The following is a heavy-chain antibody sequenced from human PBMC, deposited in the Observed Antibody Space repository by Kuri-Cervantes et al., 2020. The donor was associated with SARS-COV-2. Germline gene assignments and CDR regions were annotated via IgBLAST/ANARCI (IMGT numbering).Heavy chain of an antibody. V-gene: IGHV5-51*01. CDR1: GFSFTSYW. Sequence: GGSLRLSCKTSGFSFTSYWIGWVRQMPGKGLEWMGIIYPGDSDTRYSPSFQGQVTISADKSISTAYLQWSSLKASDTAMYYCARRSWYFDLWGRGTLVTVSS. CDR3: ARRSWYFDL. CDR2: IYPGDSDT. J-gene: IGHJ2*01.